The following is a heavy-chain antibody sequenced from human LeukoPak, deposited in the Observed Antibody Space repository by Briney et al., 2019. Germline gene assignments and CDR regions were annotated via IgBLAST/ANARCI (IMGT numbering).Heavy chain of an antibody. J-gene: IGHJ5*02. CDR3: ARGRYWFDP. CDR2: INHSGST. V-gene: IGHV4-34*01. CDR1: GGSFSGYY. Sequence: PSETLSLTCAVYGGSFSGYYWSWIRQPPGKGLEWIGEINHSGSTNYNPSLKRRVTISVETSKNQFSLKLSSVTAADTAVYYCARGRYWFDPWGQGTLVIVSS.